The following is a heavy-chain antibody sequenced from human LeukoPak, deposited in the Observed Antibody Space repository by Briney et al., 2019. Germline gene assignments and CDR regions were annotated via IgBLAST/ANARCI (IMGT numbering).Heavy chain of an antibody. CDR2: ISSAGTTK. CDR1: GFTFSSYE. CDR3: ARDYWFDP. Sequence: GGSLRLSCAASGFTFSSYELNWVRQAPGKGLEWISYISSAGTTKIYADSVKGRFTISRDNAKNSLYLQMNSLRAEDTAVYYCARDYWFDPGGHGTLVTVSS. J-gene: IGHJ5*02. V-gene: IGHV3-48*03.